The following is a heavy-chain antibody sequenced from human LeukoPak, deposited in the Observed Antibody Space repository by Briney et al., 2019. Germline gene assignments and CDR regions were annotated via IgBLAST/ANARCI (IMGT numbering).Heavy chain of an antibody. V-gene: IGHV4-4*02. D-gene: IGHD2-15*01. CDR3: AKRLGLGYCSGGSCPDAFDI. CDR1: GGSISSSNW. J-gene: IGHJ3*02. CDR2: IYHSGST. Sequence: SETLSLTRAVSGGSISSSNWWSWVRQPPGKGLEWIGEIYHSGSTNYNPSLKSRVTISVDKSKNQFSLKLSSVTAADTAVYYCAKRLGLGYCSGGSCPDAFDIWGQGTMVTVSS.